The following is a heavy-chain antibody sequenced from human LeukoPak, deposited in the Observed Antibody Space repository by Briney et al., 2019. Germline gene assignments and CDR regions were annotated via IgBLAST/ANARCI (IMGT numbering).Heavy chain of an antibody. V-gene: IGHV4-59*01. CDR3: ARVPLYSGTYYFDY. CDR2: IYYSGST. CDR1: GGSISGYY. D-gene: IGHD1-26*01. Sequence: SETLSLTCTVSGGSISGYYWSWIRQPPGKGLEWIGYIYYSGSTNYNPSLKSRVTISVDASKNQFSLKLSSVTAADTAVYYCARVPLYSGTYYFDYWGQGTQVTVSS. J-gene: IGHJ4*02.